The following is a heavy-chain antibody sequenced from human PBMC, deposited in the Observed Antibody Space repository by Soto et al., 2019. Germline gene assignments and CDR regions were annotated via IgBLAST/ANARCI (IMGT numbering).Heavy chain of an antibody. D-gene: IGHD3-22*01. J-gene: IGHJ4*02. CDR3: ARVIGVVTETLFDY. CDR2: IYYSGST. V-gene: IGHV4-31*03. Sequence: PSETLSLTCTVSGGSISSGGYYWSWIRQHPGKGLEWIGYIYYSGSTYYNPSLKSRVTISVDTSKNQFSLKLSSVTAADTAVYYCARVIGVVTETLFDYWGQGTLVTVSS. CDR1: GGSISSGGYY.